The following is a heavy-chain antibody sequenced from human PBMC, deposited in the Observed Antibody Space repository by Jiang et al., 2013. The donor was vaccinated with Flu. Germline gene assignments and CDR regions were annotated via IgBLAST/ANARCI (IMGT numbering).Heavy chain of an antibody. CDR2: INPNSGGT. Sequence: SGAEVKKPGASVKVSCKASGYTFTGYYMHWVRQAPGQGLEWMGWINPNSGGTNYAQKFQGWVTMTRDTSISTAYMELSRLRSDDTAVYYCARDRRQVDYYGSGSYLDQFNDAFDIWGQ. J-gene: IGHJ3*02. V-gene: IGHV1-2*04. CDR1: GYTFTGYY. D-gene: IGHD3-10*01. CDR3: ARDRRQVDYYGSGSYLDQFNDAFDI.